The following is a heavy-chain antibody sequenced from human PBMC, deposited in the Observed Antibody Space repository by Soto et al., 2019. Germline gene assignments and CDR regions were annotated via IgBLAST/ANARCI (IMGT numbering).Heavy chain of an antibody. D-gene: IGHD3-3*01. CDR3: ARVGRFLEWSHPDVRRSRDNYYYYGMDV. CDR2: ISNNGSNK. CDR1: GVNFSSYA. J-gene: IGHJ6*02. V-gene: IGHV3-30*14. Sequence: PGGPLRLSCAASGVNFSSYAMHCVRQTPGQGLEWVQVISNNGSNKYYADSVKGRFTISRAKSKNTLYLQMNSLRAEDTAVYYCARVGRFLEWSHPDVRRSRDNYYYYGMDVWGQGTTVTVSS.